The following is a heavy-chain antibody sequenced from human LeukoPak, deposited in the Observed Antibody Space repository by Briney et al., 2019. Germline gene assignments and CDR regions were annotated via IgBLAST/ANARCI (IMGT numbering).Heavy chain of an antibody. CDR1: GFTFSSYD. Sequence: GGSLRLSCAACGFTFSSYDMHWVRQATGKGLEWVSAIGTAGDTYYPGSVKGQFTISRENAKNSLYLQMNSLRAGDTAVYYCARDPGNGAYCGGERGYWGQGTLVTVSS. D-gene: IGHD2-21*01. J-gene: IGHJ4*02. V-gene: IGHV3-13*04. CDR3: ARDPGNGAYCGGERGY. CDR2: IGTAGDT.